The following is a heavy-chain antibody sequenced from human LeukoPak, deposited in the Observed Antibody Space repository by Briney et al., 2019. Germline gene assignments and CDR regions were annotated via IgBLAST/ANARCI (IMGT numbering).Heavy chain of an antibody. J-gene: IGHJ4*02. D-gene: IGHD3-22*01. CDR2: ISGSGGST. V-gene: IGHV3-23*01. CDR1: GFTFSSYA. CDR3: AKDLGGYYFPRVFDY. Sequence: GGSLRLSCAASGFTFSSYAMSWVRQAPGKGLEWVSAISGSGGSTYYADSVKGRFTIFRDNSKNTLYLQMNSLRAEDTAVYYCAKDLGGYYFPRVFDYWGQGTLVTVSS.